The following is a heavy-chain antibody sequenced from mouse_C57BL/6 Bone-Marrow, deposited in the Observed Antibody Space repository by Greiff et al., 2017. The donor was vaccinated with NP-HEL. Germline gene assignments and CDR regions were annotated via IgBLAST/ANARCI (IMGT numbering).Heavy chain of an antibody. CDR1: GFTFSSYA. CDR2: ISDGGSYT. V-gene: IGHV5-4*01. D-gene: IGHD2-3*01. CDR3: AREAMVTPYWYFDV. Sequence: EVKLVESGGGLVKPGGSLKLSCAASGFTFSSYAMSWVRQTPEKRLEWVATISDGGSYTYYPDNVKGRFTISRDNAKNNLYLQMSHLKSEDTAMYYCAREAMVTPYWYFDVWGTGTTVTVSS. J-gene: IGHJ1*03.